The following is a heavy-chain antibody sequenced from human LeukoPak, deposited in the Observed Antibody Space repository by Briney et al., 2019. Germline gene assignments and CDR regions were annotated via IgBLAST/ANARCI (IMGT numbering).Heavy chain of an antibody. J-gene: IGHJ6*03. CDR2: IWYDGSNK. V-gene: IGHV3-33*06. D-gene: IGHD2-2*01. Sequence: GRSLRLSCAASGFTFSSYGMRWVRQAPGKGLEWVAVIWYDGSNKYYADSVKGRFTISRDNSKNTLYLQMNSLRAEDTAVYYCAKDQKGYCSSTSCYYYYYYYMDVWGKGTTVTVSS. CDR3: AKDQKGYCSSTSCYYYYYYYMDV. CDR1: GFTFSSYG.